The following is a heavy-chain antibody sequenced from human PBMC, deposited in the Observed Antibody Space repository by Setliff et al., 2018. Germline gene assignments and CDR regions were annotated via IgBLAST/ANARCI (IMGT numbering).Heavy chain of an antibody. D-gene: IGHD3-10*01. CDR1: GGSISSGGYY. V-gene: IGHV4-31*03. CDR3: ARDRYYYGSGSPYYFDY. CDR2: IYYSGST. Sequence: SETLSLTCTVSGGSISSGGYYWSWIRQHPGKGLEWIGYIYYSGSTYYNTSLKSRVTISVDTSKNLFSLELSSVTAADTAVYYCARDRYYYGSGSPYYFDYLGKGTLVAVSA. J-gene: IGHJ4*02.